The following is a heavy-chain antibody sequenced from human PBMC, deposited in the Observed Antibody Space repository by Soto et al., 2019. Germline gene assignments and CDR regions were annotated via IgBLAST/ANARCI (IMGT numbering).Heavy chain of an antibody. CDR3: ARDPLPYYDNYDYGMDV. CDR1: GYTFTSYA. Sequence: ASVKVSCKSSGYTFTSYAMHWVRQAPGQRLEWMGWINAGNGNTKYSQKFQGRVTITRDTSASTAYMELSSLRSEDTAVYYCARDPLPYYDNYDYGMDVWGQGTTVTVSS. D-gene: IGHD3-3*01. V-gene: IGHV1-3*01. CDR2: INAGNGNT. J-gene: IGHJ6*02.